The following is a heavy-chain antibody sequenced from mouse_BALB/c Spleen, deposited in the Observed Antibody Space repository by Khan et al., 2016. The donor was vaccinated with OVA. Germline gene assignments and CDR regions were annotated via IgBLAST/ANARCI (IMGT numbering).Heavy chain of an antibody. CDR3: ARRGLRWDFDY. J-gene: IGHJ2*01. D-gene: IGHD1-1*01. V-gene: IGHV1-7*01. CDR1: GYTFINYW. Sequence: VQLQESGAELAKPGASVKRSCKASGYTFINYWILWVKQRPGQGLEWIGYINPSTAYTEYNQNFKDKATLTADKSSRTAYMQLNSLTSEDSAVYYCARRGLRWDFDYWGQGTTLTVSS. CDR2: INPSTAYT.